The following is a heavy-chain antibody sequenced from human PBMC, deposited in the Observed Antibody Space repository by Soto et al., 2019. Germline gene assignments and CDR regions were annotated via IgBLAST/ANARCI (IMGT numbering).Heavy chain of an antibody. Sequence: QVQLVQSGAEVKKPGASVKVSCKASGYTFTSYGISWVRQAPGQGHEWMGWISAYNGNTNYAQKLQGRVTMTTDTSTSTAYMELRSLRSDDTAVYYCARGYCTNGVCLKEALDIWGQGTMVTVSS. J-gene: IGHJ3*02. CDR1: GYTFTSYG. D-gene: IGHD2-8*01. V-gene: IGHV1-18*01. CDR2: ISAYNGNT. CDR3: ARGYCTNGVCLKEALDI.